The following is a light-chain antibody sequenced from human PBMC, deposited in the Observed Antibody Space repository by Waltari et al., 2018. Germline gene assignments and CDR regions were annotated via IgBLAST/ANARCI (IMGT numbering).Light chain of an antibody. J-gene: IGKJ1*01. CDR3: QQYDNYWT. V-gene: IGKV1-5*03. Sequence: ISRRGNQSITNWLALYQQQTGKAPKLLIYKASKLESVVPSRCSGSGSGTEFTLTISSLQPDDFATYYCQQYDNYWTFGQGTKVEIK. CDR2: KAS. CDR1: QSITNW.